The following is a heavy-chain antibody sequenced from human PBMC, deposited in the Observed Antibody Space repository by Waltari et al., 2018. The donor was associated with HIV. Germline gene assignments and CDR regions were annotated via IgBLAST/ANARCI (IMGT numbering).Heavy chain of an antibody. V-gene: IGHV3-23*04. Sequence: EVQLVESGGGLVQPGGSLRPPCAASGFTFRIYAMSWVRQAPGKGLEWVSAISGGGGSTNYADSVKGRFTISRDNSKNTLYLQMNSLRADDTAVYYCAKTKYYESDAFDIWGQGTMVTVSS. CDR3: AKTKYYESDAFDI. CDR1: GFTFRIYA. D-gene: IGHD3-22*01. CDR2: ISGGGGST. J-gene: IGHJ3*02.